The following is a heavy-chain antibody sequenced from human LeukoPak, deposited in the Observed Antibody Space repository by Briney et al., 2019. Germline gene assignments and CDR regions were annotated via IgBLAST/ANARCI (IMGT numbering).Heavy chain of an antibody. CDR2: IYTSGST. Sequence: PSETLSLTCTVSGGSISSYYWSWIRQPAGKGLEWIGRIYTSGSTNYNPSLKSRVTMSVDTSKNQFSLRLSSVTAADTAVYYCARGNWYSSGWYFDYWGQGTLVTVSS. CDR3: ARGNWYSSGWYFDY. CDR1: GGSISSYY. D-gene: IGHD6-19*01. J-gene: IGHJ4*02. V-gene: IGHV4-4*07.